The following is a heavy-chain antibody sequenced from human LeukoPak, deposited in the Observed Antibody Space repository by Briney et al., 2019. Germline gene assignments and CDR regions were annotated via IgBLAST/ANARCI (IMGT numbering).Heavy chain of an antibody. CDR2: ISDNGGGT. D-gene: IGHD3-22*01. CDR1: GFTFSDYA. CDR3: ATDREGDPSAYYLV. Sequence: GSLRLSCAASGFTFSDYAMSWVRQAPGKGLEWVSTISDNGGGTYYADSVKGRFTISRDNSKNTLFLQMNSLRAEDPAVYYCATDREGDPSAYYLVGGQGTLITVSS. J-gene: IGHJ4*02. V-gene: IGHV3-23*01.